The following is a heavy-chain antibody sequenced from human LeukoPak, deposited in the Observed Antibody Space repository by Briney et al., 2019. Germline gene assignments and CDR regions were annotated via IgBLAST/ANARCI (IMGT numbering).Heavy chain of an antibody. V-gene: IGHV4-59*12. Sequence: SETLSLTCTVSGGSISSYYWSWIRQPPGKGLEWIGYIYYSGSTNYNPSLKSRVTISVDTSKNQFSLKLSSVTAADTAVYYCARDGAAAGTEYFDYWGQGTLVTVSS. CDR2: IYYSGST. D-gene: IGHD6-13*01. CDR1: GGSISSYY. CDR3: ARDGAAAGTEYFDY. J-gene: IGHJ4*02.